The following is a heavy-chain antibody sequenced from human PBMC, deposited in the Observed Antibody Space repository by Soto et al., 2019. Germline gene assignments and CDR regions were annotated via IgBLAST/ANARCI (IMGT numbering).Heavy chain of an antibody. CDR1: GFTFRTYA. J-gene: IGHJ4*02. D-gene: IGHD2-15*01. CDR2: IVGDASSI. Sequence: GGSLRLSCAAYGFTFRTYAMNWVRQAPGKGLEWVAVIVGDASSIDYADSVKCRFTISRDNSKNIMYLQMTSLKVEDTATYFCAKDLRPDGRYDLDYWGQGTQVTVSS. V-gene: IGHV3-23*03. CDR3: AKDLRPDGRYDLDY.